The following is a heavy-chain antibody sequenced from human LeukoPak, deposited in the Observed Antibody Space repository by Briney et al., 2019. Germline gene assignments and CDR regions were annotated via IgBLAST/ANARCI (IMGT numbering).Heavy chain of an antibody. Sequence: GGSLRLSCAASGFTFSSYAMSWVRQAPGKGLEWFSAFIGSGGSTYYADSSKGRFTIPRANSKTTLYLQMNGLRPRDPAVYYFAKDRLTVTTWVDPWGQGTLVTVSS. J-gene: IGHJ5*02. CDR1: GFTFSSYA. CDR2: FIGSGGST. V-gene: IGHV3-23*01. D-gene: IGHD4-17*01. CDR3: AKDRLTVTTWVDP.